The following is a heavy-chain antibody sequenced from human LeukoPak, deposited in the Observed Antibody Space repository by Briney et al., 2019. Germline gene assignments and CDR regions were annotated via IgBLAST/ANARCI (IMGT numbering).Heavy chain of an antibody. V-gene: IGHV4-34*01. CDR3: ARGRRYYYDSSGHHFDY. CDR1: GGSFSGYY. J-gene: IGHJ4*02. CDR2: INHSGST. Sequence: SETLSLTCAVYGGSFSGYYWSWIRQPPGKGLEWIGEINHSGSTNYNPSLKSRVTISVDTSKNQFSLKLSSVTAADTAVHYCARGRRYYYDSSGHHFDYWGQGTLVTVSS. D-gene: IGHD3-22*01.